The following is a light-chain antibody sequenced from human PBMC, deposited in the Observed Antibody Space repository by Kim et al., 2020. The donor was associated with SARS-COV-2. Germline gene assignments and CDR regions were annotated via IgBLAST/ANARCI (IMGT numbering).Light chain of an antibody. CDR1: VVARKF. J-gene: IGLJ3*02. CDR2: KDT. CDR3: YSTADNDEV. V-gene: IGLV3-27*01. Sequence: SYELTQPSSVSVSPGQTARITCSGDVVARKFVRWFQQKPGQAPRLVIYKDTERFSGIPERFSGSSSGTTVTLTIAGAQTEDEADYYCYSTADNDEVFGGGTKLTVL.